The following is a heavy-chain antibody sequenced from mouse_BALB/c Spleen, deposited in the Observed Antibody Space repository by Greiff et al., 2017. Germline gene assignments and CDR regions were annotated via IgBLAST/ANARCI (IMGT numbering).Heavy chain of an antibody. V-gene: IGHV5-17*02. D-gene: IGHD2-14*01. J-gene: IGHJ3*01. Sequence: EVQLVESGGGLVQPGGSRKLSCAASGFTFSSFGMHWVRQAPEKGLEWVAYISSGSSTIYYADTVKGRFTISRDNPKNTLFLQMTSLRSEDTAMYYCARGEVSYWGQGTLVTVSA. CDR3: ARGEVSY. CDR1: GFTFSSFG. CDR2: ISSGSSTI.